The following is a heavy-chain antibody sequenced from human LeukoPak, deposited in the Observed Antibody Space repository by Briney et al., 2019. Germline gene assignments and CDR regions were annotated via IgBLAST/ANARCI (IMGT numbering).Heavy chain of an antibody. Sequence: SETLSLTCTVSGGSISSHCWSWIRQPPGKGLEWIGYIYYSGSTYYNPSLKSRVTISVDTSKNQFSLKLSSVTAADTAVYYCAREVGSGWYPSWFDPWGQGTLVTVSS. J-gene: IGHJ5*02. CDR1: GGSISSHC. D-gene: IGHD6-19*01. CDR3: AREVGSGWYPSWFDP. V-gene: IGHV4-59*11. CDR2: IYYSGST.